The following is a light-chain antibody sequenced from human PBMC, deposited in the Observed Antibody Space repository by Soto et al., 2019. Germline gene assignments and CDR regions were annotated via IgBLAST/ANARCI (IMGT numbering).Light chain of an antibody. V-gene: IGLV2-14*01. CDR1: SSDVGGYNY. CDR3: SSYTSSSTPGV. J-gene: IGLJ2*01. CDR2: DVS. Sequence: QSVLTQPASVSGSPGQSITISCTGTSSDVGGYNYVSWYQQHPGKAPKLMIYDVSNRPSGVSNRFSGSKSGNTASLTISGLQAEDEADYYCSSYTSSSTPGVFGGGTKVTVL.